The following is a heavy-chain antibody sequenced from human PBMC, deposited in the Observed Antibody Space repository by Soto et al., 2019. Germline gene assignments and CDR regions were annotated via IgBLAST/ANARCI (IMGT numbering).Heavy chain of an antibody. D-gene: IGHD3-22*01. V-gene: IGHV3-21*01. CDR2: ISSSSSYI. CDR1: GFTFSSYS. J-gene: IGHJ4*02. CDR3: ASLGVVVMTDY. Sequence: PGGSLRLSCAASGFTFSSYSMNWVRQAPGKGLEWVSSISSSSSYIYYAGSVRGRFTISRDNAKNSLFLQMNSLRAEDTAVYYCASLGVVVMTDYWGQGTLVTVSS.